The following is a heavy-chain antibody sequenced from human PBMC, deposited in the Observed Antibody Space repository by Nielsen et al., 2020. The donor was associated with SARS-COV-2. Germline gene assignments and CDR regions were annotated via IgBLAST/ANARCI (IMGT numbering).Heavy chain of an antibody. Sequence: WIRQPPGKGLEWIGEIYHGGSTNYNPSLRGRVTISVDKSKNQFSLELRSVTAADTAVYYCGRARSIAVRRGVTLVSYFDYWGQGTLVTVSS. CDR2: IYHGGST. V-gene: IGHV4-4*02. CDR3: GRARSIAVRRGVTLVSYFDY. D-gene: IGHD6-6*01. J-gene: IGHJ4*02.